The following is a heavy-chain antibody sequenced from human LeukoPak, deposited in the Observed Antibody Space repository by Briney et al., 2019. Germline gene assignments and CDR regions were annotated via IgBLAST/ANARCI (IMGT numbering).Heavy chain of an antibody. V-gene: IGHV3-21*01. Sequence: GGSLRLSCADSGFTFSSYAMNWVRQAPGKGLEWVSSISSSSSYIYYADSVKGRFTISRDNAKNSLYLQMNSLRAEDTAVYYCARVCSSTSCFRGIDYWGQGTLVTVSS. CDR1: GFTFSSYA. CDR2: ISSSSSYI. J-gene: IGHJ4*02. D-gene: IGHD2-2*01. CDR3: ARVCSSTSCFRGIDY.